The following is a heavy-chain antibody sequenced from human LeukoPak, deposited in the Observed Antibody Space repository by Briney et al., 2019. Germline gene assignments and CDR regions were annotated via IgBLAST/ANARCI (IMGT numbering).Heavy chain of an antibody. D-gene: IGHD6-19*01. J-gene: IGHJ4*02. CDR3: AKDPAVAASYYFDY. V-gene: IGHV3-23*01. Sequence: GGSLRLSCAASGFTFSSYAMSWVRQAPGKGLEWVSAISASGGSTYYADSVKGRFTISRDNSKNTLHLQMNSLRAEDTAVYYCAKDPAVAASYYFDYWGQGTLVTVSS. CDR2: ISASGGST. CDR1: GFTFSSYA.